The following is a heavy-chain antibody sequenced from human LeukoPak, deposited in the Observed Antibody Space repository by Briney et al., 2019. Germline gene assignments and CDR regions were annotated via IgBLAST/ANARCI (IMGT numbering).Heavy chain of an antibody. J-gene: IGHJ4*02. D-gene: IGHD2-15*01. V-gene: IGHV1-69*13. CDR1: GGTFTSYA. Sequence: SVKVSCKASGGTFTSYAISWVRQAPGQGLEWMGGIIPIFGTANYAQKFQGRVTITADESTSTAYMELSSLRSEDTAVYYCARGYCSGGSCYSGGSYFDYWGQGTLVTVSS. CDR2: IIPIFGTA. CDR3: ARGYCSGGSCYSGGSYFDY.